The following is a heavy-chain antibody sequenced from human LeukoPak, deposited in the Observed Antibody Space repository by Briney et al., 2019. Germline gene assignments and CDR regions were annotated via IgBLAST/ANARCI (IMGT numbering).Heavy chain of an antibody. CDR3: ARAVSDIVVVPAAL. CDR1: GYTFTGYY. V-gene: IGHV1-2*02. J-gene: IGHJ4*02. D-gene: IGHD2-2*01. CDR2: INPNSGGT. Sequence: ASVKVSCKASGYTFTGYYMHWVRQAPGQGLEWMGWINPNSGGTNYAQKFQGRVTMTRDTSISTAYMELSRLRSDDTAVYYCARAVSDIVVVPAALWGQGTLVTVSS.